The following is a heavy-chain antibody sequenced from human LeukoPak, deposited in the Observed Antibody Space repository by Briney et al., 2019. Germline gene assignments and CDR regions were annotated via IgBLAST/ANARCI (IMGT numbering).Heavy chain of an antibody. J-gene: IGHJ4*02. Sequence: GESLRISCKGSGFSFTSYWIGWVRQMPGKGLEWMGIIYPGESHIRYSPSFQGQVTISADKSISTAYLQWSSLKASDTAMYYCARALEWLQKPYYFDYWGQGTLVTVSS. D-gene: IGHD5-24*01. CDR3: ARALEWLQKPYYFDY. CDR2: IYPGESHI. CDR1: GFSFTSYW. V-gene: IGHV5-51*01.